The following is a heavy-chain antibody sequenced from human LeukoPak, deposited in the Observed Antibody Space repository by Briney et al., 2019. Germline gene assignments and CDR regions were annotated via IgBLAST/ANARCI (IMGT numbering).Heavy chain of an antibody. CDR3: ARLSYYYDSSGYRGWFDP. J-gene: IGHJ5*02. D-gene: IGHD3-22*01. CDR2: IYYSGST. V-gene: IGHV4-39*01. CDR1: GGSISSSSYH. Sequence: PSETLSLTCTVSGGSISSSSYHWGWIRQPPGKGLEWIGSIYYSGSTYYNPSLKSRVTISVDTSKNQFSLKLSSVTAADTAVYYCARLSYYYDSSGYRGWFDPWGQGTLVNLSS.